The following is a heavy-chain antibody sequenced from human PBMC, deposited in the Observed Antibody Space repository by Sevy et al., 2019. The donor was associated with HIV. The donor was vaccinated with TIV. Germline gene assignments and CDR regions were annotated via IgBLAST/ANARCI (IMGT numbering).Heavy chain of an antibody. CDR3: VRAIAAHDSF. V-gene: IGHV3-7*01. CDR2: VKQDGSVK. D-gene: IGHD6-13*01. CDR1: GFTLDSYW. J-gene: IGHJ4*02. Sequence: GGSLRLSCVASGFTLDSYWMSWVRQTPGKGLEWVANVKQDGSVKYYVDSVKGRLTISRDNARNLVYLQMNSLRVDDTALYYCVRAIAAHDSFWGQGTLVTVSS.